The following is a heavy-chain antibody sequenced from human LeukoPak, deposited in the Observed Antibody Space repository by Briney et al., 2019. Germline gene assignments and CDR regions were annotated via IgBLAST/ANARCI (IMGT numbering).Heavy chain of an antibody. D-gene: IGHD4-11*01. CDR1: GGSFSGYY. Sequence: SETLSLTCAVYGGSFSGYYWSWIRQPPGKGLEWIGEINHSGSTNYNPSLKSRVTISVDTSKNQFSLKLSSVTAADTAVYYCARENYSNYVVDYWGQGTLVTVSS. V-gene: IGHV4-34*01. J-gene: IGHJ4*02. CDR2: INHSGST. CDR3: ARENYSNYVVDY.